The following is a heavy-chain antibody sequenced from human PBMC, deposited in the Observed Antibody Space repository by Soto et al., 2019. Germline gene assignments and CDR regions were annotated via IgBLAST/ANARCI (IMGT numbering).Heavy chain of an antibody. CDR3: AKDRYCSSTSCSSLNS. CDR1: GFTFAGYT. CDR2: ISGRAGNT. D-gene: IGHD2-2*01. V-gene: IGHV3-23*01. Sequence: GGSLRLSCAASGFTFAGYTMTWVRQAPGKGLEWVSVISGRAGNTYYADSVKGRFTISRDNSKNTLYLYMSSLRAEDTALYYCAKDRYCSSTSCSSLNSWGQGTLVTVSS. J-gene: IGHJ5*02.